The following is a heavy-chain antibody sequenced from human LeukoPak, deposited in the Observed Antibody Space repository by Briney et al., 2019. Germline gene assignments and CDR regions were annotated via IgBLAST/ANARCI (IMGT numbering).Heavy chain of an antibody. CDR2: ISSSSSYI. CDR3: ARDVDSSGYEPYYGMDV. Sequence: KSGGSLRLSCAASGFTFSSYSMNWVRQAPGKGLEWVSSISSSSSYIYYADSVKGRFTISRDNAKNSLYLQMNSLRAEDTAVYYCARDVDSSGYEPYYGMDVWGQGTTVTVSS. V-gene: IGHV3-21*01. D-gene: IGHD3-22*01. J-gene: IGHJ6*02. CDR1: GFTFSSYS.